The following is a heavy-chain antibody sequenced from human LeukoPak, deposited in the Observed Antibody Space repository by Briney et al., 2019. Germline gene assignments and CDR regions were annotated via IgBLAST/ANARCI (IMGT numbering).Heavy chain of an antibody. CDR2: ISYDGSNK. V-gene: IGHV3-30-3*01. CDR3: ATDYMNLHDYGDHVG. CDR1: GFTFSSYA. J-gene: IGHJ4*02. D-gene: IGHD4-17*01. Sequence: SGGSLRLSCAASGFTFSSYAMHWVRQAPGKGLEWVAVISYDGSNKYYADSVKGRFTISRDNSKNTLYLQMNSLRAEDTAVYYCATDYMNLHDYGDHVGWGQGTLVTVSS.